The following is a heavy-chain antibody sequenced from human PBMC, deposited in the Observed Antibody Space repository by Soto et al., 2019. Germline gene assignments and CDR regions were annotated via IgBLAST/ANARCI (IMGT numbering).Heavy chain of an antibody. CDR3: ARGAGTYYMDV. J-gene: IGHJ6*03. D-gene: IGHD6-19*01. Sequence: QVQLQQWGAGLLKPSETLSLTCAVYGGSFSGYYWSWIRQPPGKGLEWIGEINHSGSTNYNPSLKSRVTISVDTSKNQFSLKLSSVTAADTAVYYCARGAGTYYMDVWGKGTTVTVSS. CDR2: INHSGST. V-gene: IGHV4-34*01. CDR1: GGSFSGYY.